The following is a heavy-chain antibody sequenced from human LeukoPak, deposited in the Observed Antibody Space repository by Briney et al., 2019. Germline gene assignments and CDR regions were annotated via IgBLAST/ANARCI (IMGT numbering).Heavy chain of an antibody. CDR2: INRNGGSI. V-gene: IGHV3-20*04. J-gene: IGHJ4*02. CDR1: GFTFDDYG. D-gene: IGHD3-10*01. CDR3: ARDPTEGFEELLSPPDY. Sequence: GGSLRLSCAASGFTFDDYGMSWVRQGPGKGLEWVSGINRNGGSIGYADSVKGRFTISRDNAKNSLYLQMNSLRAEDTALYYCARDPTEGFEELLSPPDYWGQGTLVTVSS.